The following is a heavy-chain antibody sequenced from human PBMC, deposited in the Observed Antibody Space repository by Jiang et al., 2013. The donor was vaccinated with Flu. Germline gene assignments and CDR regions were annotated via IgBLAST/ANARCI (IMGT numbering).Heavy chain of an antibody. CDR3: VRGGTTP. D-gene: IGHD2/OR15-2a*01. J-gene: IGHJ5*02. CDR2: INSKSGDT. CDR1: GYSFSDYY. V-gene: IGHV1-2*02. Sequence: SGAEVKKPGASVKVSCKASGYSFSDYYIHWVRQARGQGLECMGWINSKSGDTHYSQRYQGRVTMTRDTSISTAYMELTRLTSDDTAVYYCVRGGTTPWGQGTLVTVSS.